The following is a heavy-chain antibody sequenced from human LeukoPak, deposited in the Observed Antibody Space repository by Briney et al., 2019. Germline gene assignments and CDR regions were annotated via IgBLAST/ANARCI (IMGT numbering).Heavy chain of an antibody. CDR3: AREWQPEGNWFDP. CDR2: IYYSGST. J-gene: IGHJ5*02. D-gene: IGHD5-12*01. CDR1: GGSISSYY. V-gene: IGHV4-59*12. Sequence: SETLSLTCTVSGGSISSYYWSWIRQPPGKGLEWIGYIYYSGSTNYNPSLKSRVTISVDTSKNQFSLKLSSVTAADTAVYYCAREWQPEGNWFDPWGQGTLVTVSS.